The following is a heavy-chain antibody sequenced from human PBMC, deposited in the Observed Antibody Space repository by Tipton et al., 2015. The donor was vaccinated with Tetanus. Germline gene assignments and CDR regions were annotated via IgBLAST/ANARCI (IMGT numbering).Heavy chain of an antibody. CDR3: VRDGGSSGWLAY. J-gene: IGHJ4*02. D-gene: IGHD6-19*01. CDR2: MYSGGDT. Sequence: SLRLSCAASGFTFRDYAIHWVRQVTGKGLEWVSVMYSGGDTYYVDSVKGRFSISRDNAKNTLYLQMNSLRVEDTAVYYCVRDGGSSGWLAYWGQGTLVAVSS. CDR1: GFTFRDYA. V-gene: IGHV3-53*01.